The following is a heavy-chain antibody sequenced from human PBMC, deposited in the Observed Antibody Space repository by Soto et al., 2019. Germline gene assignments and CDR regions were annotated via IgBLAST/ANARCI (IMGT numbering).Heavy chain of an antibody. CDR3: VRAGKGNSYGYFF. V-gene: IGHV3-48*01. Sequence: GGSLSLSCAVSGLTFTAYNFNWVRQAPGKGLEWISFINPGRTTRHYADSVKGRFTISRDNAKNSLYLQMDCLTAADAAVYYAVRAGKGNSYGYFFWGQGTMVTVSS. CDR1: GLTFTAYN. D-gene: IGHD5-18*01. J-gene: IGHJ4*02. CDR2: INPGRTTR.